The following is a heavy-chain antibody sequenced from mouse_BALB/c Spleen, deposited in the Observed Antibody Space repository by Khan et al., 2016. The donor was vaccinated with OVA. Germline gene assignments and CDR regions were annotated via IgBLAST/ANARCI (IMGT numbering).Heavy chain of an antibody. D-gene: IGHD2-4*01. CDR1: GYTFTSYD. J-gene: IGHJ4*01. V-gene: IGHV1S33*01. CDR3: AREGLRGVAMDY. Sequence: LVESGPELVKPGALVKISCKASGYTFTSYDINWVKQRPGQGLEWIGWIYPGDGSTKYNEKFKGKATLTEDESSSTAYMQLSSLTSENSAVYVWAREGLRGVAMDYWGQGTSVTVSS. CDR2: IYPGDGST.